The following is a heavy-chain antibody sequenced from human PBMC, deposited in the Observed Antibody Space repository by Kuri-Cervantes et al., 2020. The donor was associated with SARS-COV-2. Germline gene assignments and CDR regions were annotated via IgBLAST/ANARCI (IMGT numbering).Heavy chain of an antibody. CDR1: GGSFRGYY. Sequence: GSLRLSCAVFGGSFRGYYWSWIRQSPGKGLEWIGKINHSGSTNYDPSLSSRVTISVDMSKNQFSLRLSSVTAADTAMYYCARGREGVVPATILGLGYFLYFSMDVWGKGTLVTVSS. CDR3: ARGREGVVPATILGLGYFLYFSMDV. V-gene: IGHV4-34*01. CDR2: INHSGST. D-gene: IGHD2-2*01. J-gene: IGHJ6*03.